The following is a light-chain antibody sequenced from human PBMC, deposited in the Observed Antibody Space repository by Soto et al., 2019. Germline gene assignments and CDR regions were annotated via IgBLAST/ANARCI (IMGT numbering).Light chain of an antibody. CDR3: QQYNSYLWT. V-gene: IGKV1-5*01. CDR1: QSISSW. J-gene: IGKJ1*01. Sequence: DIQMTQSPSTLSASVGERVTITCRASQSISSWLAWYQQKPWKAPKLLIYDASSLESGVPSRFSGSGSGTEFTLTISSLQPDDFATYYCQQYNSYLWTFGQGTKVDIK. CDR2: DAS.